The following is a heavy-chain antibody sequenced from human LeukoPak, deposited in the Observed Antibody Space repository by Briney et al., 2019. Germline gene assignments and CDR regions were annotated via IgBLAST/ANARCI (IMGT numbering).Heavy chain of an antibody. V-gene: IGHV3-23*01. J-gene: IGHJ3*02. D-gene: IGHD1-26*01. Sequence: GGSLRLSCAASGLIFSNYAMSLVRQAPGKGLEWVSTIINSGGSTFYADSVKGRFTISRDNSKNTLYLQVNSLRADDTAVYYCAKALVGPTSQDAFDIWGQGTMLTVSS. CDR2: IINSGGST. CDR1: GLIFSNYA. CDR3: AKALVGPTSQDAFDI.